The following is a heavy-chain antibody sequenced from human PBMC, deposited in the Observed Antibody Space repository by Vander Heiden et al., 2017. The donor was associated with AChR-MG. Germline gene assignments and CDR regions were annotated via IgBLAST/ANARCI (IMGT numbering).Heavy chain of an antibody. V-gene: IGHV3-33*01. D-gene: IGHD6-13*01. CDR1: GFTCSSYG. CDR3: ARDSIAAGDDAFDI. J-gene: IGHJ3*02. CDR2: IWYDGSNK. Sequence: QVQLVESGGGVVQPGRSLRLPCAASGFTCSSYGMHWVRQAPGKGLEWVAVIWYDGSNKYYADSVKGRFTISRDNSKNTLYLQMNSLRAEDTAVYYCARDSIAAGDDAFDIWGQGTMVTVSS.